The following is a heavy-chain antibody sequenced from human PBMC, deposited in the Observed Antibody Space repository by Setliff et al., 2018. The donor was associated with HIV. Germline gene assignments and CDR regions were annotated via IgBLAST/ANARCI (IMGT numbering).Heavy chain of an antibody. CDR1: GYTFTDYY. Sequence: ASVKGSCKASGYTFTDYYIHWVRQAPGQGLEWMGRINPNSGGTNYAQKFQGRVTMNRDRSISTAHIELSRLRYDDTAVYYCATKVYCTNGVCLDAFDVWGQGTMVTVSS. D-gene: IGHD2-8*01. CDR3: ATKVYCTNGVCLDAFDV. V-gene: IGHV1-2*06. CDR2: INPNSGGT. J-gene: IGHJ3*01.